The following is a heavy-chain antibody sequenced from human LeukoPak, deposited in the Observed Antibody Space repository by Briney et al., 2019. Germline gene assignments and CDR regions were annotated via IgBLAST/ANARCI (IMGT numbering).Heavy chain of an antibody. CDR3: AKGGYDFWSGYWEGYFDC. CDR1: GFTFSSYA. J-gene: IGHJ4*02. CDR2: ISGSVGST. Sequence: GGSLRLSCAASGFTFSSYAMSCVRQAPGKGLECVSAISGSVGSTYYADSVKGRFTISRDNSKNTLYLQMNSLRAEDTAVYYCAKGGYDFWSGYWEGYFDCWGQGTLVTVSS. V-gene: IGHV3-23*01. D-gene: IGHD3-3*01.